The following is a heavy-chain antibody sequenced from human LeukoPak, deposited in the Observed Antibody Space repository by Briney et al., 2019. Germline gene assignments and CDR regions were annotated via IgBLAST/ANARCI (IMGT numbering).Heavy chain of an antibody. CDR3: AKGMIWTGSVYYYYMDV. D-gene: IGHD3/OR15-3a*01. Sequence: GGSLRLSCAASGFTFSSYGMHWVRQAPGKGLEWVAVIWYDGSNKYYADSVKGRFTISRDNSKNTLYLQMNSLRAEDTAVYYCAKGMIWTGSVYYYYMDVWGKGTTVTVSS. CDR1: GFTFSSYG. J-gene: IGHJ6*03. CDR2: IWYDGSNK. V-gene: IGHV3-33*06.